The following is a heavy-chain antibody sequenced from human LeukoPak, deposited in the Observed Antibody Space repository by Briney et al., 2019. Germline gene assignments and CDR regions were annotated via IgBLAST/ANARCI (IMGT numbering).Heavy chain of an antibody. CDR2: IYYSGST. V-gene: IGHV4-59*08. CDR3: ARARYGSGSHDY. D-gene: IGHD3-10*01. J-gene: IGHJ4*02. Sequence: SETLSLTCTVSGGSISSYYWSWIRQPPGKGLEWIGYIYYSGSTNYNPSLKSRVTISVDTSKNQFSLKLSSVTAADTAVYYCARARYGSGSHDYWGQGTLVTVSS. CDR1: GGSISSYY.